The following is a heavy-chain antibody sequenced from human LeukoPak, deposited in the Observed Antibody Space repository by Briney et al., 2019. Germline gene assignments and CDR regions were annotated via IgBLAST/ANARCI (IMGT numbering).Heavy chain of an antibody. CDR3: ARERRIAVAGTGLDY. D-gene: IGHD6-19*01. J-gene: IGHJ4*02. CDR2: ISSDGSNK. V-gene: IGHV3-30-3*01. CDR1: GFTFSTYT. Sequence: GGSLRLSCAASGFTFSTYTMHWVRQAPGKGLEWVALISSDGSNKYYADSVKGRFTISRDSSKNTLYLQMNSLRAEDTAVYYCARERRIAVAGTGLDYWGQGTLVTVSS.